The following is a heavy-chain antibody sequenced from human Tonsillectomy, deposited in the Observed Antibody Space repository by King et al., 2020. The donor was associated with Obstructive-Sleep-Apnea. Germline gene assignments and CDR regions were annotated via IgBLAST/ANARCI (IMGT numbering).Heavy chain of an antibody. Sequence: VQLVESGGGLVQPGGSLRLSCAASGFTFSTYSMNWVRQAPGKGLEWVSYISSSSYTIYYADSVKGRFTISRDNAKNSLYLQMNSLRAEDTAVYYCARDPKPFGSGWPFDYWGQGTLVTVSS. D-gene: IGHD6-19*01. CDR2: ISSSSYTI. CDR3: ARDPKPFGSGWPFDY. CDR1: GFTFSTYS. V-gene: IGHV3-48*01. J-gene: IGHJ4*02.